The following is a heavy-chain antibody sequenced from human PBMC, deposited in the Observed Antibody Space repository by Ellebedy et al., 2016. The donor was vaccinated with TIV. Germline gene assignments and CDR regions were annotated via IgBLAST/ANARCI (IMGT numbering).Heavy chain of an antibody. CDR3: VRDQNV. J-gene: IGHJ4*02. CDR2: ISGSGGST. V-gene: IGHV3-23*01. CDR1: GFTFSSYA. Sequence: GGSLRLXXAASGFTFSSYAMSWVRQAPGKGLEWVSAISGSGGSTYYADSVKGRFTISTDSSKNTLYLQMDSLSAEDTALYYCVRDQNVWGQGTLVTVSS.